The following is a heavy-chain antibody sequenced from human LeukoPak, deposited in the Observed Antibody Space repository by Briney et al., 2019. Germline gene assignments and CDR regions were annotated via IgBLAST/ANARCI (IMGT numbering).Heavy chain of an antibody. D-gene: IGHD5-12*01. Sequence: PGGSLRLSCAASGFTFSSYWMSWVRQAPGKGLEWISYIGISRGNTKYADSVKGRFTISRDKARNSLYLQMNSLRVEDTAMYYCARDHRYAFDNWGHGTLVTVSS. CDR3: ARDHRYAFDN. CDR2: IGISRGNT. J-gene: IGHJ4*01. V-gene: IGHV3-48*01. CDR1: GFTFSSYW.